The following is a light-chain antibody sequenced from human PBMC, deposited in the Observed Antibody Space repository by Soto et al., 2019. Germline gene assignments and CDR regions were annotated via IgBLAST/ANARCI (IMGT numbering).Light chain of an antibody. CDR3: AAWDDSLDGYVA. CDR2: SNS. V-gene: IGLV1-44*01. CDR1: SSNIGSKS. J-gene: IGLJ2*01. Sequence: QSVLTQPPSASGTPGQRVTISCLGSSSNIGSKSVNWYQQVPGTAPKLLIYSNSQRPSAVPDRFSGSKSGTSASLAISGLQSEDEADYYCAAWDDSLDGYVAFGGGTKVTVL.